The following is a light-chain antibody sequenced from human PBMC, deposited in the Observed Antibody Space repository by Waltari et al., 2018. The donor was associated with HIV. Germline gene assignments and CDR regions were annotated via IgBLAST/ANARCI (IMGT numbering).Light chain of an antibody. CDR1: SSDVGSYNL. Sequence: QSALTQPASVSGSPGQSITISCTGSSSDVGSYNLVSWYQQHPGKAPKLMIYKGINRPSGVSNRFSGSKSGNTASLTISGLQAEDEADYYCCSYAGSSNWVFGGGTKVTVL. V-gene: IGLV2-23*01. CDR3: CSYAGSSNWV. CDR2: KGI. J-gene: IGLJ3*02.